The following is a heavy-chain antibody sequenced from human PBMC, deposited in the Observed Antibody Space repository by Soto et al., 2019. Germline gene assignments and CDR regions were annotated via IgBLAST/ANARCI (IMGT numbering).Heavy chain of an antibody. CDR3: ARDAHSGYDLGGDYYYYYMDV. V-gene: IGHV3-66*01. CDR1: GFTVSSNY. CDR2: IYSGGST. Sequence: GGSLRLSCAASGFTVSSNYMSWVRQAPGKGLEWVSVIYSGGSTYYADSVKGRFTISRDNSKNTLYLQMNSLRAEDTAVYYCARDAHSGYDLGGDYYYYYMDVWGKGTTVTVSS. J-gene: IGHJ6*03. D-gene: IGHD5-12*01.